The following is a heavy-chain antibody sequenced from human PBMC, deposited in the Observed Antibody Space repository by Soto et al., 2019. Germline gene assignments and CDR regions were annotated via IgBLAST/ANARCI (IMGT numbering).Heavy chain of an antibody. V-gene: IGHV4-34*01. J-gene: IGHJ3*02. D-gene: IGHD1-1*01. CDR3: ARVERGTATTVVDAFDI. Sequence: QVQLQQWGAGLLKPSETLSLTCAVFGGSVNSGNYYWSWIRQPPGKGLEWIGEMSHSGGTHFNPSLKRRVTISVDTSKNQFSLKMSSVPAADTALYYWARVERGTATTVVDAFDIWGPGTMVPVSS. CDR2: MSHSGGT. CDR1: GGSVNSGNYY.